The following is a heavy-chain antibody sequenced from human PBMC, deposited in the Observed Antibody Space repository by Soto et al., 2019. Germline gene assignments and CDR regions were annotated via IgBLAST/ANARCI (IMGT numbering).Heavy chain of an antibody. D-gene: IGHD2-15*01. V-gene: IGHV1-18*01. CDR1: GDTFTNFG. CDR3: ATTTIPAVLVVPNSRPFEV. CDR2: IATYNSNK. J-gene: IGHJ3*01. Sequence: HLVQSGPEVKQPGASVTVSCKTSGDTFTNFGLSWVRQAPGQGLEWMGWIATYNSNKNYAQKFQGRLTLTTDTSTSTAYMELKSLGYDDTAVYHCATTTIPAVLVVPNSRPFEVWGQGTMVTLSS.